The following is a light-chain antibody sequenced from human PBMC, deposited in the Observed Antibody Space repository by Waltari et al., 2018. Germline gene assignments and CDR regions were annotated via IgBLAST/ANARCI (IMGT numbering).Light chain of an antibody. CDR2: GVS. J-gene: IGKJ3*01. Sequence: EVVLTQSPDTLSLSPGERATLSCRASQSVSSSSLAWYQQKPGQAPRLLISGVSTRATGIPDRFSGAGSGTDFTLTISSLQAEDVAVYYCQQYYSTPDTFGPGTKVDIK. CDR3: QQYYSTPDT. CDR1: QSVSSSS. V-gene: IGKV3-20*01.